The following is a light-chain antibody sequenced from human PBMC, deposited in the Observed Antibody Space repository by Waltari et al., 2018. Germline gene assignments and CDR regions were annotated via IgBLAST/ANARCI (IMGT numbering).Light chain of an antibody. Sequence: GDRVTITCRASQSISSYLNWYQQKPGKAPKLLIYAASSLQSGVPSRFSGSGSGTDFTLTISSLQPEDFATYYCQQSYSTPYTFGQGTKLEIK. CDR1: QSISSY. V-gene: IGKV1-39*01. J-gene: IGKJ2*01. CDR2: AAS. CDR3: QQSYSTPYT.